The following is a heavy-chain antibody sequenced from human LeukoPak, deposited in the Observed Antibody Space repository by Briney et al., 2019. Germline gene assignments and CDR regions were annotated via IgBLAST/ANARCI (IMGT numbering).Heavy chain of an antibody. V-gene: IGHV4-59*01. CDR2: IYYSGST. J-gene: IGHJ4*02. CDR1: GGSISSYY. Sequence: TSETLSLTCTVSGGSISSYYWSWIRRPPGKGLEWIGYIYYSGSTNYNPSLKSRVTISVDTSKNQFSLKLSSVTAADTAVYYCARLDYGDYSGYFDYWGQGTLVTVFS. D-gene: IGHD4-17*01. CDR3: ARLDYGDYSGYFDY.